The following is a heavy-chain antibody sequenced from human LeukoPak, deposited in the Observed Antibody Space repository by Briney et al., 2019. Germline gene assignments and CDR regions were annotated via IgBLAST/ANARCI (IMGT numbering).Heavy chain of an antibody. CDR2: ISAYNGNT. V-gene: IGHV1-18*01. J-gene: IGHJ3*02. Sequence: ASVKVSCKASGYTFTSYGISWVRQAPGQGLEWMGWISAYNGNTKYSQKFQGRVTITRDTSASTAYTELSSLRSEDTAVYYCARATTVVTSAAFDIWGQGTMVTVSS. D-gene: IGHD4-23*01. CDR3: ARATTVVTSAAFDI. CDR1: GYTFTSYG.